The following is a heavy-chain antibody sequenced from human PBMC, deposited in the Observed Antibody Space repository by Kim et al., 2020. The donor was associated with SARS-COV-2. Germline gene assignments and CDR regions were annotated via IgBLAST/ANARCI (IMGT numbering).Heavy chain of an antibody. J-gene: IGHJ4*02. CDR1: GYNFTSYY. D-gene: IGHD3-10*01. CDR2: INPSGGST. CDR3: ARSYITMVRGVITLPDY. Sequence: ASVKVSCKASGYNFTSYYMHWVRQAPGQGLEWMGIINPSGGSTSYAQKFQGRVTMTRDTSTSTVYMELSSLRSEDTAVYYCARSYITMVRGVITLPDYWGQGTLVTVSS. V-gene: IGHV1-46*01.